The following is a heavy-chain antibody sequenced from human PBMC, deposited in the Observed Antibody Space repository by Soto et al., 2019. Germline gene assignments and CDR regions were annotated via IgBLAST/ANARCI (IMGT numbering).Heavy chain of an antibody. CDR1: GGSISSYY. D-gene: IGHD5-12*01. V-gene: IGHV4-59*01. J-gene: IGHJ6*02. CDR3: ARDRVVATQNYYYYGMDV. Sequence: GPGPSGTSETLSLTCTVSGGSISSYYWSWIRQPPGKGLEWIGYIYYSGSTNYNPSLKSRVTISVDTSKNQFSLKLSSVTAADTAVYYCARDRVVATQNYYYYGMDVWGQGTTVTVSS. CDR2: IYYSGST.